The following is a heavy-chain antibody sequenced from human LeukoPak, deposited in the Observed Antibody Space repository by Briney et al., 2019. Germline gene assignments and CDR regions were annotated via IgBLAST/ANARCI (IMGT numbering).Heavy chain of an antibody. Sequence: PGGSLRLSCAASGFTFSSYGMHWVRQAPGKGLEWVAVISYDGSNKYYADSVKGRFTISRDNSKNTLYLQMNSLRAEDTAVYYCAKDPTAAAGTGPLDYWGQETLVTVSS. D-gene: IGHD6-13*01. V-gene: IGHV3-30*18. CDR2: ISYDGSNK. CDR3: AKDPTAAAGTGPLDY. J-gene: IGHJ4*02. CDR1: GFTFSSYG.